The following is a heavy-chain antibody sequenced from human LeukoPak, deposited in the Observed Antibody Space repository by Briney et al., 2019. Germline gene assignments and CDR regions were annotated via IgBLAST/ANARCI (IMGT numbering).Heavy chain of an antibody. Sequence: GGSLRLSCAASGFTFSSFGMSWVRQAPGKGLEWVSGISSDGRSTYYADSVKGRFTISRDNSENTLYLQMNSLRAEDTAVYYCARGSGSYYFDYWGQGTLVTVSS. CDR1: GFTFSSFG. CDR3: ARGSGSYYFDY. D-gene: IGHD1-26*01. V-gene: IGHV3-23*01. J-gene: IGHJ4*02. CDR2: ISSDGRST.